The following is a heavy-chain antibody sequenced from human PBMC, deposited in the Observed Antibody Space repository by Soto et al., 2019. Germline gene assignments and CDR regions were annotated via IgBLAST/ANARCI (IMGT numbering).Heavy chain of an antibody. D-gene: IGHD3-10*01. V-gene: IGHV4-59*08. CDR3: ARRLYYYGSGNYDAFDI. CDR2: INYRGST. J-gene: IGHJ3*02. Sequence: QVQLQESGPGLVKPSETLSLTCTVSGGSISSYYWSWIRQPPGKGLERIGYINYRGSTNYNPSLKSRVTISVDTSKNQFSLKLSSVTAADTAVYYCARRLYYYGSGNYDAFDIWGQGTMVTVSS. CDR1: GGSISSYY.